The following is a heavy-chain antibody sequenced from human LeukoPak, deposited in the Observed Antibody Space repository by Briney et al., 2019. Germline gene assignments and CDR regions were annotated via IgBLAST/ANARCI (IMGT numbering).Heavy chain of an antibody. CDR1: GFTFSSYS. CDR3: ASADYALNFDY. V-gene: IGHV3-7*01. CDR2: IKQDGSEK. J-gene: IGHJ4*02. Sequence: SGGSLRLSCAASGFTFSSYSMNWVRQAPGKGLEWVANIKQDGSEKYYVDSVKGRFTISRDNAQNSLYLQMNSLRAEDPAVYYCASADYALNFDYWGQGTLVTVSS. D-gene: IGHD4-17*01.